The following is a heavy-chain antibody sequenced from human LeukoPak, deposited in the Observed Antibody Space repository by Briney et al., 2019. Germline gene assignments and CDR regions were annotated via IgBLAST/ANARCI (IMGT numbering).Heavy chain of an antibody. CDR1: GFTFSSYG. V-gene: IGHV3-33*01. D-gene: IGHD6-13*01. CDR3: ARDVFSIAAAGTGMGY. CDR2: IWYDGSNK. J-gene: IGHJ4*02. Sequence: GRSLRLSCAASGFTFSSYGMHWVRQAPGKGLEWAAVIWYDGSNKYYADSVKGRFTISRDNSKNTLYLQMNSLRAEDTAVYYCARDVFSIAAAGTGMGYWGQGTLVTVSS.